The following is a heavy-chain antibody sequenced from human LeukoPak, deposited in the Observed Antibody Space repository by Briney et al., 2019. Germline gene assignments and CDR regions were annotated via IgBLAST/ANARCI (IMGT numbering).Heavy chain of an antibody. V-gene: IGHV4-31*03. D-gene: IGHD5-18*01. CDR1: GGSISSGGYY. J-gene: IGHJ4*02. CDR2: IYYSGST. Sequence: SQTLSLTCTVSGGSISSGGYYWSWIRQHPGKGLEWIGYIYYSGSTYHNPSLKSRVTISVDTSKNQFSLKLSSVTAADTAVYYCAREGIQLWVFDYWGQGTLVTVSS. CDR3: AREGIQLWVFDY.